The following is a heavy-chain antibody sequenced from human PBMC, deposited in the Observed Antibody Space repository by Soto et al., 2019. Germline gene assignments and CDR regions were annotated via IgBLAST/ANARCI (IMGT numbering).Heavy chain of an antibody. CDR3: ARGRYGDY. Sequence: QVHLVQSGAEVKKPGASVKVSCKASGYTFTSYGITWVRQAPGQGLEWMGWISAQNVNTDYAQKLQGRVIVTRDTSTGTAYMELRSLISDDTAVYYCARGRYGDYWGQGALVTASS. CDR1: GYTFTSYG. CDR2: ISAQNVNT. V-gene: IGHV1-18*01. D-gene: IGHD1-1*01. J-gene: IGHJ4*02.